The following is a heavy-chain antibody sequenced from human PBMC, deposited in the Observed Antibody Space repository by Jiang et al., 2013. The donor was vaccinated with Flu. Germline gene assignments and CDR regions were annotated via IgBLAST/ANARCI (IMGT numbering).Heavy chain of an antibody. Sequence: QTLSLTCAISGDSVSSNSAAWNWIRQSPSRGLEWLGRTYYRSKWYNDYAVSVKSRITINPDTSKNQFSLQLNSVTPEDTAVYYCARDNEYSSSSAQKGGFDYWGQGTLVTVSS. D-gene: IGHD6-6*01. CDR3: ARDNEYSSSSAQKGGFDY. CDR1: GDSVSSNSAA. V-gene: IGHV6-1*01. J-gene: IGHJ4*02. CDR2: TYYRSKWYN.